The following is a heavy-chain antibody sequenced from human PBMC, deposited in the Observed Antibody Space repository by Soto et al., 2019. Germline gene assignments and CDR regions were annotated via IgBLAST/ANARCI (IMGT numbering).Heavy chain of an antibody. CDR1: GGTFSSYT. D-gene: IGHD2-2*01. Sequence: QVQLVQSGAEVKKPGYSVKVSCKASGGTFSSYTISWVRQAPGQGLEWMGRIIPILGIANYAQKFQGRVTITADKSTSTAYMELSSLRSEDTAVYYCARDCSSTSCYAYPWGQGTLGTVSS. V-gene: IGHV1-69*08. CDR3: ARDCSSTSCYAYP. CDR2: IIPILGIA. J-gene: IGHJ5*02.